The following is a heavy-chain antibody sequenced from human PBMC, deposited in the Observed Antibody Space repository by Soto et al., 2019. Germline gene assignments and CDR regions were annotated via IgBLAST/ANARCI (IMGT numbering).Heavy chain of an antibody. V-gene: IGHV1-18*01. CDR3: ARNPTRQLKTLGDFDL. D-gene: IGHD6-13*01. CDR2: ISAYNGNT. Sequence: QVQLVQSGAEVKKPGASVKVSCKASGYTFTSYGISWVRQAPGQGLEWMGWISAYNGNTNYAQKLQGRVTMTTDTSTSTAYMELRSLTSDDTAVYYCARNPTRQLKTLGDFDLWGRGTLVTVSS. J-gene: IGHJ2*01. CDR1: GYTFTSYG.